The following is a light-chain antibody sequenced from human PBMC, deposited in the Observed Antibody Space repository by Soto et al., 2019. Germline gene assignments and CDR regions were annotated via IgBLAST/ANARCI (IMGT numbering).Light chain of an antibody. CDR1: QGISNY. J-gene: IGKJ1*01. Sequence: IPMTQSPSSLTASVGDRVTITCRASQGISNYLVWYQQKPGKVPKLLIYAASTLQSGVPSRFSGSGSGTDFTLTISSLQPEDVATYYCQKYSGAQWTFGQGTKVEIK. CDR3: QKYSGAQWT. V-gene: IGKV1-27*01. CDR2: AAS.